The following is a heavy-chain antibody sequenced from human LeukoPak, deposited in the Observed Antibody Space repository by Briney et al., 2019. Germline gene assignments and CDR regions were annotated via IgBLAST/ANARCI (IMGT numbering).Heavy chain of an antibody. Sequence: GGSLRLSCAASGFTLSSYAMTWVRQAPGKGLEWVSSISSSSSYIYYADSVKGRFTISRDNAKNSLYLQMNSLRAEDTAVYYCARVGDILTGYYKYAFDIWGQGTMVTVSS. J-gene: IGHJ3*02. D-gene: IGHD3-9*01. CDR1: GFTLSSYA. CDR3: ARVGDILTGYYKYAFDI. V-gene: IGHV3-21*01. CDR2: ISSSSSYI.